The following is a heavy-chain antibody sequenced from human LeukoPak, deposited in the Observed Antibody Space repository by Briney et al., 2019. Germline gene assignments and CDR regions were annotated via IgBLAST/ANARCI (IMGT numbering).Heavy chain of an antibody. V-gene: IGHV3-30-3*01. CDR1: GFTFSSYA. CDR3: ARDVIDGSGHDY. CDR2: ISYDGNNK. J-gene: IGHJ4*02. D-gene: IGHD6-19*01. Sequence: PGRSLRLSCAASGFTFSSYAMHWVRQAPGKGLEWVAVISYDGNNKYYTDSVKGRFTISRDNSKNTLYLQMNSLRAEDTAVYHCARDVIDGSGHDYWGQGTLVTVSS.